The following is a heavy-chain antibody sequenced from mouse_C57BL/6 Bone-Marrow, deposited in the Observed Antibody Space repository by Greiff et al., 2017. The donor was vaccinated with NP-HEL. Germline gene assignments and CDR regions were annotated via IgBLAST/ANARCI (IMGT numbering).Heavy chain of an antibody. V-gene: IGHV5-17*01. CDR1: GFTFSDYG. CDR2: ISSGSSTI. Sequence: EVHLVESGGGLVKPGGSLKLSCAASGFTFSDYGMHWVRQAPEKGLEWVAYISSGSSTIYYADTVKGRFTISRDNAKNTLFLQMTSLRSEDTAMYYCARPRDGCHYYAMDYWGQGTSVTVSS. D-gene: IGHD2-3*01. CDR3: ARPRDGCHYYAMDY. J-gene: IGHJ4*01.